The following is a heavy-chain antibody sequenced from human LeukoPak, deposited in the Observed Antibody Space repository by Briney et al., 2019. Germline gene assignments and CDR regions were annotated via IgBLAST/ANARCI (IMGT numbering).Heavy chain of an antibody. CDR3: VRDHDFSFDY. Sequence: PGGSLRLSCAASGFTFSDYSMNWVRQAPGKGLEWISYLGSTRTNAIFYADSVRGRFTISRDNAKNSLFLQMNSLRDEDTAVYYCVRDHDFSFDYWGQGILVTVSS. CDR1: GFTFSDYS. CDR2: LGSTRTNAI. V-gene: IGHV3-48*02. D-gene: IGHD1-1*01. J-gene: IGHJ4*02.